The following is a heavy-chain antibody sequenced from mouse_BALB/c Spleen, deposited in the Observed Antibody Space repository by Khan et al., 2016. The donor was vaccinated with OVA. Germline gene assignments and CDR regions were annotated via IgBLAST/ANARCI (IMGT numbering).Heavy chain of an antibody. CDR2: IDPANGNT. CDR3: ASYYRYVGWFAY. Sequence: VQLKQSGAELVKPGASVKLSCTASGFNIKDTYMHWVKQRPEQGLEWIGRIDPANGNTKYDPKFQGKATITADTSSNTAYLQLSSLTSEDTAVYYCASYYRYVGWFAYWGQGTLVTVSA. D-gene: IGHD2-14*01. CDR1: GFNIKDTY. V-gene: IGHV14-3*02. J-gene: IGHJ3*01.